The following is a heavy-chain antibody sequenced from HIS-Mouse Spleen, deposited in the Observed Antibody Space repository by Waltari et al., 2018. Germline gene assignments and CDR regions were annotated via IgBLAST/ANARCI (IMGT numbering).Heavy chain of an antibody. V-gene: IGHV5-51*03. Sequence: EVQLVQSGAEVKKPGESLKISCKGSGYSFTSYWIGWVRQMPGKGLEWMGFIFPGDSDTRYSPPFKAQVTISADKSISPAYLQWSSLKASDTAMYYCARRYSSDAFDIWGQGTMVTVSS. CDR2: IFPGDSDT. CDR3: ARRYSSDAFDI. J-gene: IGHJ3*02. CDR1: GYSFTSYW. D-gene: IGHD6-13*01.